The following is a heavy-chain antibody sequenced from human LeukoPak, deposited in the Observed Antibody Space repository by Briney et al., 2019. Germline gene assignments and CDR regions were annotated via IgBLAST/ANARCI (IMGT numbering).Heavy chain of an antibody. Sequence: SETLSLTCAVSGYSISSGYYWGWVRQPPGKGVEWIGTIYHTGSTHYNPSLKSRVTISVETSKNQFSLKMSSVTAADTAVYYCARHPPQYCSGTSCYDYWGQGTLVTVSS. CDR3: ARHPPQYCSGTSCYDY. CDR2: IYHTGST. D-gene: IGHD2-2*01. CDR1: GYSISSGYY. V-gene: IGHV4-38-2*01. J-gene: IGHJ4*02.